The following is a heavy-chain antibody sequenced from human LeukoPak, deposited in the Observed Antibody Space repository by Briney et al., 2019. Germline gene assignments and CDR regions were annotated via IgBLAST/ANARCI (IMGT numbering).Heavy chain of an antibody. D-gene: IGHD5-18*01. CDR3: ARHSSGMGYYYYYGMDV. Sequence: PSETLSLTCTVSGGSISSYYWSWIRQPPGKGLEWIGYIYYSGSTNYNPSLKSRVTISVDTSKNQFSLKLSSVTAADTAVYYCARHSSGMGYYYYYGMDVWGQGTTVTVSS. V-gene: IGHV4-59*08. J-gene: IGHJ6*02. CDR2: IYYSGST. CDR1: GGSISSYY.